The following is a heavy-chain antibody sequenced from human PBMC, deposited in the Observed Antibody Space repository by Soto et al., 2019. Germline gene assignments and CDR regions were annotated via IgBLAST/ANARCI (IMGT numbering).Heavy chain of an antibody. D-gene: IGHD6-13*01. CDR3: ARDRLRRSSSTSYYYGMDV. V-gene: IGHV4-31*03. Sequence: SETLSLTCTVSGGSISSGGYYWSWIRQHPGKGLEWIGYIYYSGSTYYNPSLKSRVTTSVDTSKNQFSLKLSSVTAADTAVYYCARDRLRRSSSTSYYYGMDVWGQGTTVTVS. CDR1: GGSISSGGYY. J-gene: IGHJ6*02. CDR2: IYYSGST.